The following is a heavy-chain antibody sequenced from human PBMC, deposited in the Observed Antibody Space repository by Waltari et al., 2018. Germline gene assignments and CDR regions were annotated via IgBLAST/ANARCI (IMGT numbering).Heavy chain of an antibody. CDR3: ARDALYYYDSSGPDAFDI. CDR1: GGSISSYY. J-gene: IGHJ3*02. D-gene: IGHD3-22*01. Sequence: QVQLQESGPGLVKPSETLSLTCTVSGGSISSYYWSWIRQPPGKGLEWIGDIDYSGSTNYNPSRKSRVTISVDTSKNQFSLKLSSVTAADTAVYYCARDALYYYDSSGPDAFDIWGQGTMVTVSS. V-gene: IGHV4-59*01. CDR2: IDYSGST.